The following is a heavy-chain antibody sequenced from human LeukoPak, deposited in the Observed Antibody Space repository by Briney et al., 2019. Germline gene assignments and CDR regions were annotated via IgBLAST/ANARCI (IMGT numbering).Heavy chain of an antibody. CDR3: AKDKFEAGPFDY. V-gene: IGHV3-30*18. D-gene: IGHD6-13*01. CDR1: GFTFSSYG. Sequence: GGSLRLSCAASGFTFSSYGMHWVRPAPGKGLEWGAVISYDGNNKYYADSVKGRFTISRDNSKNTLYLQMNSLRAEDTAVYYCAKDKFEAGPFDYWGQGTLVTVSS. CDR2: ISYDGNNK. J-gene: IGHJ4*02.